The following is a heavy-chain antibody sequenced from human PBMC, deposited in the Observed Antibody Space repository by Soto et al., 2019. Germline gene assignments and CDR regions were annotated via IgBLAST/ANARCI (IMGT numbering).Heavy chain of an antibody. CDR1: GGTFSRYA. Sequence: SVKVSCKASGGTFSRYAISWVRQAPGQGLEWMGGIIPIFGTANYAQKFQGRVTITADESTSTAYMELSSLRVEDTAVYYCARAIVGPTTTGWLDPWGQGTAVTVSS. CDR2: IIPIFGTA. CDR3: ARAIVGPTTTGWLDP. D-gene: IGHD1-26*01. V-gene: IGHV1-69*13. J-gene: IGHJ5*02.